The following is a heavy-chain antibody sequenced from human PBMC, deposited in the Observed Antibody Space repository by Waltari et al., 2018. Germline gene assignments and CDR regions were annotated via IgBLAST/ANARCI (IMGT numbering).Heavy chain of an antibody. J-gene: IGHJ5*02. D-gene: IGHD1-26*01. Sequence: QVQLVQSGAEVKKPGASVKVSCKASGYTFTSSDINWVRQATGQGLEWMGWMNPNRGNTGYAQKFQGRVTMTRNTSISTAYMELSSLRSEYTAVYYCARGGMGATSPWGQGTLVTVSS. CDR2: MNPNRGNT. CDR3: ARGGMGATSP. CDR1: GYTFTSSD. V-gene: IGHV1-8*01.